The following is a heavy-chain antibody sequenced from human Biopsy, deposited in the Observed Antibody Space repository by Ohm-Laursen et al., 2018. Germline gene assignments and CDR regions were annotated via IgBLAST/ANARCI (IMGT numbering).Heavy chain of an antibody. CDR3: ARDRRGDSYMDV. Sequence: SETLSLTCTVSDGSISGYYWSWIRQTPEKGLEWIGHVYFTGSTNFNPSLKSRVTISVDTSRVRFSLTLSSVTAADTAIYYCARDRRGDSYMDVWGQGTTVTVSS. J-gene: IGHJ6*02. V-gene: IGHV4-59*01. D-gene: IGHD2-15*01. CDR2: VYFTGST. CDR1: DGSISGYY.